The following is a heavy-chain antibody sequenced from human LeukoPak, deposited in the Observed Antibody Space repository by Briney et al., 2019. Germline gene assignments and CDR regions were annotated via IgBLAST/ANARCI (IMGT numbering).Heavy chain of an antibody. CDR2: ISAYNGNT. V-gene: IGHV1-18*01. Sequence: GASVKVSCKASGYTFTSYGISWVRQAPGQGLEWMGWISAYNGNTNYAQKLQGRVTMTTDTSTSTAYMELRSLRSDDTAVYYCARGYCSSTSCHRSDYYYYYYMDVWGKGTTVTVS. CDR3: ARGYCSSTSCHRSDYYYYYYMDV. J-gene: IGHJ6*03. D-gene: IGHD2-2*01. CDR1: GYTFTSYG.